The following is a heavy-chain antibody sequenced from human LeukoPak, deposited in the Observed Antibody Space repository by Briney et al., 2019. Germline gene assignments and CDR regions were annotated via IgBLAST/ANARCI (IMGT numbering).Heavy chain of an antibody. J-gene: IGHJ4*02. D-gene: IGHD2/OR15-2a*01. CDR1: GDSVSSNSAA. V-gene: IGHV6-1*01. CDR3: ARGTTDFDY. Sequence: SQTLSLTCAISGDSVSSNSAAWNCIRQSLSRGLEWPGRTYYRSKWYNDYAVSVRSRITINPDTSKNQFSLQLNSVTPEDTAVYYCARGTTDFDYWGQGTLVTVSS. CDR2: TYYRSKWYN.